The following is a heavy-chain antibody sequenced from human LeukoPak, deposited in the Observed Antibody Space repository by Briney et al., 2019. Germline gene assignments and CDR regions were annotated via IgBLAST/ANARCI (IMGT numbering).Heavy chain of an antibody. CDR2: INWNGGST. D-gene: IGHD6-6*01. Sequence: PGGPLRLSCAASGFTFDDYGMSWVRQAPGKGLEWVSGINWNGGSTGYADSVKGRFTISRDNAKNSLYLQMNSLRAEDTALYYCARDLLRGYSSSSPWFDPWGQGTLVTVSS. V-gene: IGHV3-20*04. CDR3: ARDLLRGYSSSSPWFDP. CDR1: GFTFDDYG. J-gene: IGHJ5*02.